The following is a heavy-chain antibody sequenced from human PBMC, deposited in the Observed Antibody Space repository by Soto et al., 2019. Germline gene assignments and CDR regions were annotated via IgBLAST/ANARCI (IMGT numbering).Heavy chain of an antibody. J-gene: IGHJ3*02. CDR3: ASWLEREHAYDI. V-gene: IGHV3-53*01. Sequence: GGSLRLSCAALGLTVRGKKYITWVRQAPGKGLEWVSALYDVDGTYYADSAKGRFTISRDDSNNIIYLQMNSLGPDDTAVYYCASWLEREHAYDIWGLGTMVTVSS. CDR2: LYDVDGT. D-gene: IGHD1-1*01. CDR1: GLTVRGKKY.